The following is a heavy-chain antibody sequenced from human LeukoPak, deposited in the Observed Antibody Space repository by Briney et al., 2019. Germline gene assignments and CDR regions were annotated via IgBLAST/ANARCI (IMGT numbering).Heavy chain of an antibody. CDR3: ARYCSSTSCYNAYYYGMDV. V-gene: IGHV1-69*13. CDR2: IIPIFGTA. D-gene: IGHD2-2*02. Sequence: ASVQVSCQASGGTFSSYAISWVRQAPGQGLEWMGGIIPIFGTANYAQKFQGRVTITADESTSTAYVELSSLRSEDTAVYYCARYCSSTSCYNAYYYGMDVWGQGTTVTVSS. J-gene: IGHJ6*02. CDR1: GGTFSSYA.